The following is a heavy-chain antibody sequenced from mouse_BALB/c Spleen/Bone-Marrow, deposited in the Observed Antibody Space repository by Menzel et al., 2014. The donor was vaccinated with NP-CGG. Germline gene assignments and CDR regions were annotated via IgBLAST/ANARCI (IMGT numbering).Heavy chain of an antibody. Sequence: EVMLVESGGGLVQPGGSLRLSCATSGFTFTDYYMSWVRQPPGKALEWLGFIRNKANGYTTEYSASVKGRFTISRDNSQSILYLQMNTLRAEDSATYYCARDTGNYVRFAYWGQGTLVTVSA. CDR3: ARDTGNYVRFAY. CDR2: IRNKANGYTT. J-gene: IGHJ3*01. D-gene: IGHD2-1*01. V-gene: IGHV7-3*02. CDR1: GFTFTDYY.